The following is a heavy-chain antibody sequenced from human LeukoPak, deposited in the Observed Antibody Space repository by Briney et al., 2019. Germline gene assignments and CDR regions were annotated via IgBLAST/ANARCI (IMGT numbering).Heavy chain of an antibody. CDR3: ARDLSTYYYMDV. J-gene: IGHJ6*03. V-gene: IGHV3-21*01. CDR1: GFTFGNYA. Sequence: GGSLRLSCAASGFTFGNYAMNWVRQAPGKGLEWVSSISSSSIYIYYADSVKGRFTISRDNAKNSLYLHMNSLRAEDTAVYYCARDLSTYYYMDVWGKGTTVTVSS. CDR2: ISSSSIYI.